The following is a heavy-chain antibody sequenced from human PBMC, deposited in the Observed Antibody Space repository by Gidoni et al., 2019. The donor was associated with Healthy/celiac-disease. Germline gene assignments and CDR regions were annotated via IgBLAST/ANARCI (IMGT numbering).Heavy chain of an antibody. V-gene: IGHV4-39*01. CDR3: ARPFLSSSSSIEAFDI. J-gene: IGHJ3*02. D-gene: IGHD6-6*01. Sequence: LQLQVSRTGLVKPSATLSLTCTVSGGSIIISSYYWGWIRPPPGKGLEWIGSIYYSGSTYYNPSLKSRVTISVDTSKNQFSLKLSSVTAADTAVYYCARPFLSSSSSIEAFDIWGQVTMVTVSS. CDR2: IYYSGST. CDR1: GGSIIISSYY.